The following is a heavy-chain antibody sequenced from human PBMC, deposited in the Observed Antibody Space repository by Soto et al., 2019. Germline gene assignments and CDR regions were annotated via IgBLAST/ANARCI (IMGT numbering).Heavy chain of an antibody. CDR3: ASRVRGIVY. CDR2: IYTGGST. J-gene: IGHJ4*02. V-gene: IGHV3-53*01. D-gene: IGHD3-10*01. Sequence: GGSLRLSCAASGFTVTSNYMSWVRQAPGKGLEWVSVIYTGGSTLYADSVKGRFTISRDNAKNSLYLQMNSLRAEDTAVYYCASRVRGIVYWGQGTLVTVSS. CDR1: GFTVTSNY.